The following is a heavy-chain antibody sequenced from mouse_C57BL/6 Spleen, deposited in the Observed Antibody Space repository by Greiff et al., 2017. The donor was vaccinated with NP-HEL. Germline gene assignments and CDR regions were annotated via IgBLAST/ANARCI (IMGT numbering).Heavy chain of an antibody. V-gene: IGHV1-82*01. Sequence: VQLQQSGPELVKPGASVKLSCKASGYAFSSSWMNWVKQRPGKGLEWIGRIYPGDGDTNYNGKFKGKATLTADKSSSTAYMQLSSLTSEDSAVYYGARDYDYDRPLYYAMDYWGQGTSVTVSS. D-gene: IGHD2-4*01. CDR1: GYAFSSSW. CDR2: IYPGDGDT. J-gene: IGHJ4*01. CDR3: ARDYDYDRPLYYAMDY.